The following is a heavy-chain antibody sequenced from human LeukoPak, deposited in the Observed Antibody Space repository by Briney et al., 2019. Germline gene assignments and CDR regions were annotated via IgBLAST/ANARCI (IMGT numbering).Heavy chain of an antibody. V-gene: IGHV3-66*01. J-gene: IGHJ3*02. CDR1: GFTFSGFA. CDR3: ARDQLGMRAFDI. Sequence: GGSLRLSCAASGFTFSGFAMSWIRQAPGKGLEWVSVIYSGGSTYYADSVKGRFTISRDNSKNTLYLQMNSLRAEDTAVYYCARDQLGMRAFDIWGQGTMVAVSS. D-gene: IGHD7-27*01. CDR2: IYSGGST.